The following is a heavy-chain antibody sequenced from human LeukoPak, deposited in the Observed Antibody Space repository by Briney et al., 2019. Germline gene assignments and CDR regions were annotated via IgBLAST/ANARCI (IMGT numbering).Heavy chain of an antibody. D-gene: IGHD3-10*01. V-gene: IGHV1-2*02. CDR3: ASSYYYGSGSHIVLFDY. Sequence: GASVKVSCKASGYTLTGYYMHWVRQAPGQGLEWMGWINPNSGGTNYAQKFQGRVTITADESTSTAYMELSSLRSEDTAVYYCASSYYYGSGSHIVLFDYWGQGTLVTVSS. CDR1: GYTLTGYY. CDR2: INPNSGGT. J-gene: IGHJ4*02.